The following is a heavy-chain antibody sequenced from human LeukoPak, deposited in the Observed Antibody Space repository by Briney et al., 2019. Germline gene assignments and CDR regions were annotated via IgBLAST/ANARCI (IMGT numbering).Heavy chain of an antibody. V-gene: IGHV3-53*01. CDR1: GFSVITDY. CDR2: LYSSGNT. Sequence: GASLRLSCAASGFSVITDYMTWVRQAPGKGLEWVSTLYSSGNTYYADSVKGRFTVSRDNSKNTLFLEMSSLRAEDTAVYFCARGWGSFENWGQGTLVAVSS. J-gene: IGHJ4*02. CDR3: ARGWGSFEN. D-gene: IGHD7-27*01.